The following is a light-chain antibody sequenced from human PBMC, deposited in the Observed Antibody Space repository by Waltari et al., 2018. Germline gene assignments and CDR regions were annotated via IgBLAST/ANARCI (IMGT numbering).Light chain of an antibody. Sequence: DIQMTQSPASLSASVGDRVTITCRATQSISNYLNWYQQKAGKAPKLLIYGASSLHSGVPSRFSGSGSGTEFSLTISSPQPEVFATYVCQPSSSPPPEVTFGGGTKVEIK. J-gene: IGKJ4*01. V-gene: IGKV1-39*01. CDR3: QPSSSPPPEVT. CDR1: QSISNY. CDR2: GAS.